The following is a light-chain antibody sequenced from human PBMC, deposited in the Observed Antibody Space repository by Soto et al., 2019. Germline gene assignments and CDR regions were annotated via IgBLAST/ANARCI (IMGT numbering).Light chain of an antibody. CDR3: QQYGSSGT. CDR2: DAS. Sequence: DIQMTQSPSTLSASVGDRVTITFRASQSISSWLAWYQQKPGKAPNLLIYDASSLESGVPSRFSGSGSGTDFTLTISRLEPEDFAVYYCQQYGSSGTFGQGTKVDIK. V-gene: IGKV1-5*01. CDR1: QSISSW. J-gene: IGKJ1*01.